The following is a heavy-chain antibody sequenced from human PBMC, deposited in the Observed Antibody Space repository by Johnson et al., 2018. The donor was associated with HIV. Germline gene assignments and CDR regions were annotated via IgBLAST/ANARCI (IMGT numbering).Heavy chain of an antibody. Sequence: QVQLVESGGGVVQPGRSLRLSCAASGFTFNNYGMHWVHQAPGKGLEWVAVISYDGSNKYYVDFVKGRFTISRDNSKKTLSLQMNSLRPEYTAVYYCAKSSSATYYGDAFDIWGQGTMVTVSS. D-gene: IGHD3-10*01. CDR1: GFTFNNYG. CDR3: AKSSSATYYGDAFDI. V-gene: IGHV3-30*18. CDR2: ISYDGSNK. J-gene: IGHJ3*02.